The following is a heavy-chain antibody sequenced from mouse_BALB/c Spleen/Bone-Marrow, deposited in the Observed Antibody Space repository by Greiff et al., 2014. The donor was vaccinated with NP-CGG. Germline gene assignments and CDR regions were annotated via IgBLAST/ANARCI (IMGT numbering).Heavy chain of an antibody. V-gene: IGHV1-4*01. CDR2: INPSSGYT. Sequence: QVQLQQPGAELARPGASVKMSCKASGYTLTSFTIHWVKQRPGQGLEWIGYINPSSGYTNYNQNFKDKATLTADKSASTAYMQLTSLTSEDSAVYYCARRDYGPFYALDYWGQGTSVTVSS. D-gene: IGHD1-2*01. CDR1: GYTLTSFT. CDR3: ARRDYGPFYALDY. J-gene: IGHJ4*01.